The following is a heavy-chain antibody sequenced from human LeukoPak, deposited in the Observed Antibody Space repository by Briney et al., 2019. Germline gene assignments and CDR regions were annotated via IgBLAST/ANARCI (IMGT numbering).Heavy chain of an antibody. CDR3: ARALIAAVGTFDP. V-gene: IGHV1-8*01. J-gene: IGHJ5*02. CDR1: GYTFTSYD. CDR2: MNPNSGNT. Sequence: ASVKVSCKASGYTFTSYDINWVRQATGQGLEWMGWMNPNSGNTGYAQKFQGRVTMTRNTSISTAYMELSSLRSEDTAVYYCARALIAAVGTFDPWGQGTLVTVSS. D-gene: IGHD6-13*01.